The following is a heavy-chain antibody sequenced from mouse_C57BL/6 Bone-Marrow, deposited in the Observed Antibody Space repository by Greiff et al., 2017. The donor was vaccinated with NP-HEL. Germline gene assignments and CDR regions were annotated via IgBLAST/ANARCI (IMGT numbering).Heavy chain of an antibody. CDR3: ARQGRLPRFAY. CDR2: ISSGGSYT. V-gene: IGHV5-6*01. CDR1: GFTFSSYG. Sequence: EVMLVESGGDLVKPGGSLKLSCAASGFTFSSYGMSWVRQTPDKRLEWVATISSGGSYTYYPDSVKGRFTISRDNAKNTLYLQMSSLKSEDTAMYYCARQGRLPRFAYWGQGTLVTVSA. J-gene: IGHJ3*01. D-gene: IGHD3-3*01.